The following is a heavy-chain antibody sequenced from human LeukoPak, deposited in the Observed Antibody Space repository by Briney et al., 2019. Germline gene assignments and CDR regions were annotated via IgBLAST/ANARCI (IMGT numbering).Heavy chain of an antibody. J-gene: IGHJ3*02. Sequence: GASVKVSCKASGYTFTSYGISWVRQAPGQGLEWMGWISAYNGSTNYAQKLQGRVTMTTDTSTSTAYMELRSLRSDDTAVYYCARGSVNYDFWSGYPLGAFDIWGQGTMVTVSS. V-gene: IGHV1-18*01. CDR1: GYTFTSYG. CDR3: ARGSVNYDFWSGYPLGAFDI. CDR2: ISAYNGST. D-gene: IGHD3-3*01.